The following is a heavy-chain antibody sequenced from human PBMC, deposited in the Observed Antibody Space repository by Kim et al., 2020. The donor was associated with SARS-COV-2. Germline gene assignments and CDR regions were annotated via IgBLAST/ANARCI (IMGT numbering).Heavy chain of an antibody. CDR2: VWYDETNK. CDR1: GFTFRNYD. D-gene: IGHD6-19*01. Sequence: GGSLRLSCAASGFTFRNYDMHWVRQAPGKGLEWVAAVWYDETNKYYADSVKGRFTISRDNSKNTLYLQMNSLRAEDTAVYYCAKDQWRRSYFHYWGQGT. CDR3: AKDQWRRSYFHY. V-gene: IGHV3-33*06. J-gene: IGHJ4*02.